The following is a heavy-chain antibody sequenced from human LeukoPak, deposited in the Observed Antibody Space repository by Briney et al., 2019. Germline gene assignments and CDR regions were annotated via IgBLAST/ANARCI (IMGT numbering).Heavy chain of an antibody. V-gene: IGHV3-21*01. CDR2: ISSSGSSI. J-gene: IGHJ2*01. D-gene: IGHD6-13*01. CDR1: GSTFSRYS. CDR3: ARAAYSSTWYSRYFDL. Sequence: GGSLRLSCAASGSTFSRYSMNWVRQAPGKGLEWVSSISSSGSSIYYADSVKGRFTISRENAKNSLYLQMNSLRAGDTAVYYCARAAYSSTWYSRYFDLWGRGTLVTVSS.